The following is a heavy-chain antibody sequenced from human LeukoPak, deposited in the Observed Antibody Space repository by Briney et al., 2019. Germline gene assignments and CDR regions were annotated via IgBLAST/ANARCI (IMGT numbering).Heavy chain of an antibody. CDR2: ISGRGGKT. J-gene: IGHJ4*02. CDR1: GFTFSSYA. V-gene: IGHV3-23*01. CDR3: AKGSPYSSSWSQGV. Sequence: GGSLRLSCAAPGFTFSSYAMSWVRQAPGKGLEWVSAISGRGGKTYYADSVKGRFTISRDNSKNTLYLQMNSLRAEDTAVYYCAKGSPYSSSWSQGVWGQGTLVTASS. D-gene: IGHD6-13*01.